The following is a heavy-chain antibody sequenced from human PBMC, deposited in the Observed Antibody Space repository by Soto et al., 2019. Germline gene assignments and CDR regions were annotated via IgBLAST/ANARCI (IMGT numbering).Heavy chain of an antibody. V-gene: IGHV4-59*01. CDR3: ARTHYYDSSGYYRFYYFDY. D-gene: IGHD3-22*01. J-gene: IGHJ4*02. CDR1: GGSISSYY. Sequence: LSLTCTVSGGSISSYYWSWIRQPPGKGLEWIGYIYYSGSTNYNPSLKSRVTISVDTSKNQFSLKLSSVTAADTAVYYCARTHYYDSSGYYRFYYFDYWGQGTLVTVSS. CDR2: IYYSGST.